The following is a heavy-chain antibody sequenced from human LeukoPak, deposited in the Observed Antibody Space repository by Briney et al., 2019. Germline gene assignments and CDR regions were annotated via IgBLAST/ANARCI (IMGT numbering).Heavy chain of an antibody. Sequence: GGSLRLSCAASGFTFSSYAMSWVRQAPGEGPEWVSAIVGSGDSTYYADSVKGRFTISRDNSKNTLYPQMNSLRAEDTAVYYCAKERVTGFGVITYYFDYWGQGTLVTVSS. CDR2: IVGSGDST. CDR1: GFTFSSYA. D-gene: IGHD3-3*01. V-gene: IGHV3-23*01. J-gene: IGHJ4*02. CDR3: AKERVTGFGVITYYFDY.